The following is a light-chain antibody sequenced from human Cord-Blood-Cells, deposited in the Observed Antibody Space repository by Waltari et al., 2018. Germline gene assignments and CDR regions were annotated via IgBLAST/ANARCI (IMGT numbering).Light chain of an antibody. CDR2: WAS. V-gene: IGKV4-1*01. CDR1: QSVLYSSNNKNY. Sequence: DIVMTQSPDSLDVSLGERATINCKSSQSVLYSSNNKNYLAWYQQKPGQPPNLLIYWASTRESGVPDRFSGSGSGTDFTLTISSLQAEDGAVYYCQQYYSTPRTFGQGTKVEIK. CDR3: QQYYSTPRT. J-gene: IGKJ1*01.